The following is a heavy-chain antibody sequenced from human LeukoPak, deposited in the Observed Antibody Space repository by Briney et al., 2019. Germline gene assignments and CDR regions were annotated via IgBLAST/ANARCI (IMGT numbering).Heavy chain of an antibody. D-gene: IGHD3-22*01. V-gene: IGHV1-2*02. CDR1: GYTFTDYY. CDR3: ARVHFYDSSGYSLINP. CDR2: INPNSGGT. Sequence: ASVKVSRKASGYTFTDYYMHWVRQAPGQGLEWMGWINPNSGGTNYAQKFQGRVTTTRDTSISTAYMELSRLKSDDTAVYYCARVHFYDSSGYSLINPWGQGTLVTVSS. J-gene: IGHJ4*02.